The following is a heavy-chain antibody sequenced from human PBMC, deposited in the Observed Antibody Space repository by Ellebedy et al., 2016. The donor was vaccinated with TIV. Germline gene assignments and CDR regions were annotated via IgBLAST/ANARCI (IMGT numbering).Heavy chain of an antibody. CDR2: ISAYNGNT. CDR3: ARSLYFGDFPFDS. CDR1: GHSFTSYG. D-gene: IGHD3-10*01. J-gene: IGHJ4*02. V-gene: IGHV1-18*04. Sequence: AASVKVSCKASGHSFTSYGISWVRQPPGEGLEWMGWISAYNGNTLYIEKFQGRVTMTTDTSTNTAYMELRSLRSDDTAVYFCARSLYFGDFPFDSWGQGTLVTVSS.